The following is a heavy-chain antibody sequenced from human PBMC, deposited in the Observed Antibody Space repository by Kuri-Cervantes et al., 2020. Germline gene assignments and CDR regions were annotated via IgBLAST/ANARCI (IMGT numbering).Heavy chain of an antibody. CDR3: ARDGRCSGGSCYSP. J-gene: IGHJ5*02. CDR1: GGSISSYY. Sequence: SETLSLTCTVSGGSISSYYWSWIRQPAGKGLEWIGRIYTSGSTNYNPSLKSQVTMSVDTSKNQFSLKLSSMTAADTAVYYCARDGRCSGGSCYSPWGQGTLVTVSS. CDR2: IYTSGST. D-gene: IGHD2-15*01. V-gene: IGHV4-4*07.